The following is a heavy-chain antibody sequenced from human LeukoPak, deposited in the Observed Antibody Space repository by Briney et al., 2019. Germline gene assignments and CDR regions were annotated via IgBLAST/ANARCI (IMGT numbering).Heavy chain of an antibody. CDR1: GGSISSSSYY. J-gene: IGHJ4*02. V-gene: IGHV4-39*01. Sequence: SETLSLTCTVSGGSISSSSYYWGWIRQPPGKGLEWIGSIYYSGSTYYNPSLKSRVTISVDTSKNQFSLKLSSVTAADTAVYYCARHGSGSYYNGSNDYWGQGTLVTVSS. D-gene: IGHD3-10*01. CDR2: IYYSGST. CDR3: ARHGSGSYYNGSNDY.